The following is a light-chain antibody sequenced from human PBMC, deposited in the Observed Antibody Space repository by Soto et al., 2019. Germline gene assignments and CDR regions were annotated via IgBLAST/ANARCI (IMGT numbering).Light chain of an antibody. Sequence: EIVMTQSPATLSVSPGERATLSCRASQSVSSNLAWYQQKPGQAPRLLIYAASARAAGIPARFSGSGSGTEFTLTISSLQSEDFAVYYCQQYNNWPLFFGGGTKVDI. CDR1: QSVSSN. V-gene: IGKV3-15*01. CDR2: AAS. CDR3: QQYNNWPLF. J-gene: IGKJ4*01.